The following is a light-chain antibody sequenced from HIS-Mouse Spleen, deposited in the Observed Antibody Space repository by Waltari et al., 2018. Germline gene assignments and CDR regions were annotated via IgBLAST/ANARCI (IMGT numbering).Light chain of an antibody. J-gene: IGKJ2*01. CDR3: MQDLRTPWT. CDR1: QSLLQSNGYNY. CDR2: LGS. V-gene: IGKV2-28*01. Sequence: DIVMTQSPLSLPVTPGEPASITCRSRQSLLQSNGYNYLAWYLQKPGQPPQLLIFLGSTRASGVPDRFSGSGSGTDFTLKISRVEAEDVGVYYCMQDLRTPWTFGQGTKLEIK.